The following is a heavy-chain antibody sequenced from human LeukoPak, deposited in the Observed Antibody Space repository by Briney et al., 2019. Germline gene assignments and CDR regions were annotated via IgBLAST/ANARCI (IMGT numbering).Heavy chain of an antibody. J-gene: IGHJ3*02. V-gene: IGHV3-21*01. CDR1: GFTFSSYS. CDR3: ARDAGYDSSGYDAFDM. D-gene: IGHD3-22*01. Sequence: GGSLRLSCAASGFTFSSYSMNWVRQAPGKGLEWVSSISGTTPYLYYADSVRGRFTISRDNAKNSLYLQMTSLRGEDTAVYYCARDAGYDSSGYDAFDMWGQGTMVIVSS. CDR2: ISGTTPYL.